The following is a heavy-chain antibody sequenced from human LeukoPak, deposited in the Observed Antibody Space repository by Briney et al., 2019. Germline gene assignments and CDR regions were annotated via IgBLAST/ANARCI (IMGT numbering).Heavy chain of an antibody. CDR3: ARLTVTLSDWFDP. CDR2: ISSSSSYI. J-gene: IGHJ5*02. Sequence: PGGSLRLSCAASGFTFSSYSMNWVRQAPGKGLEWVSSISSSSSYIYYADSVEGRFTISRDNAKNSLYLQMNSLRAEDTAVYYCARLTVTLSDWFDPWGQGTLVTVSS. V-gene: IGHV3-21*01. CDR1: GFTFSSYS. D-gene: IGHD4-17*01.